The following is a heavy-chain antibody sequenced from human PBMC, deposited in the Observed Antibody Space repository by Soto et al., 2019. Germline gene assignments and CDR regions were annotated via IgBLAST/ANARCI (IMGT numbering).Heavy chain of an antibody. D-gene: IGHD3-16*01. CDR2: IYYSGST. CDR1: GVSISSSSYY. V-gene: IGHV4-39*01. CDR3: GRGTYYYYGMDV. Sequence: PSETLSLTCTVSGVSISSSSYYWGWIRQPPGKGLEWIGSIYYSGSTYYNPSLKSRVTISVDTSKNQFSLKLSSVTAADTAVYYGGRGTYYYYGMDVWGQGTTVTVSS. J-gene: IGHJ6*02.